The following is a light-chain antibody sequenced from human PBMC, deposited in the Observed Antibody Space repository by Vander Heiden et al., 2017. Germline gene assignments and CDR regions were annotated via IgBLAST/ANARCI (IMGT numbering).Light chain of an antibody. J-gene: IGKJ2*01. CDR2: GAS. Sequence: DIVMTQSPATLSVSPGERATLPCRARQSVSYSLAWYQQKPGQAPRLLVYGASTRATGIPARFSGSGSGTEFSLTISSLQSEDFAVYYCQQYTNWPRTFGQGTKLEIK. CDR1: QSVSYS. V-gene: IGKV3-15*01. CDR3: QQYTNWPRT.